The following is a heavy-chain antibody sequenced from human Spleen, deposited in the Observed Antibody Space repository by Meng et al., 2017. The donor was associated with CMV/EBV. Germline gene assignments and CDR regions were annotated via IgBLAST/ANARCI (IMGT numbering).Heavy chain of an antibody. CDR3: AKVRNYETY. J-gene: IGHJ4*02. CDR2: TTGRADYT. Sequence: GESLKISCATSGFTFSSFAMAWVRQAPGKGLEWVSSTTGRADYTYYADSVRGRFTISRDNSKNTLYLQMNSLRADDTALYYCAKVRNYETYWGQGALVTVSS. V-gene: IGHV3-23*01. D-gene: IGHD1-7*01. CDR1: GFTFSSFA.